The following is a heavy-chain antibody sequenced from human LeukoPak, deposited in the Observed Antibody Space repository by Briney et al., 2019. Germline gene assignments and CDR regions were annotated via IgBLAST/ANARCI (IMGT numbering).Heavy chain of an antibody. J-gene: IGHJ5*02. CDR2: ISAYNGNT. Sequence: ASVKVSCKASGYTFTSYGISWVRQAPGQGLEWMGWISAYNGNTNYAQKLQGRVTMTTDTSTSTAYMELRSLRSDDTAVYYCARVGDCSSTSRYNNWFDPWGQGTLVTVSS. CDR3: ARVGDCSSTSRYNNWFDP. V-gene: IGHV1-18*01. D-gene: IGHD2-2*02. CDR1: GYTFTSYG.